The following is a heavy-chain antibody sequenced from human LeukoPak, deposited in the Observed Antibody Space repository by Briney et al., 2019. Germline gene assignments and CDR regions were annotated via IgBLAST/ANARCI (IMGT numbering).Heavy chain of an antibody. Sequence: GESLKISCKGSGYSFTSYWIGWVRQMPGKGLEWMGIIYPGDSDTRYSPSFQGQVTISADKSISTAYLQWSSLKASDTAMYYCARTFPYCSGGSCYGDAFDIWGQGSMVTVSS. V-gene: IGHV5-51*01. J-gene: IGHJ3*02. CDR3: ARTFPYCSGGSCYGDAFDI. CDR1: GYSFTSYW. D-gene: IGHD2-15*01. CDR2: IYPGDSDT.